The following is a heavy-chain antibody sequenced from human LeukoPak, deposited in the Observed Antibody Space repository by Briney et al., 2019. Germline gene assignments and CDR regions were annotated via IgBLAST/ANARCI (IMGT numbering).Heavy chain of an antibody. CDR2: ISSSGSTI. J-gene: IGHJ5*02. V-gene: IGHV3-48*03. Sequence: GGSLRLSCAASGFTFSSYEMNWVRQAPGKGLEWVSYISSSGSTIYYADSVKGQFTISRDNAKNSLYLQMNSLRAEDTAVYYCARMGWWRFGELSALNWFDPWGQGTLVTVSS. D-gene: IGHD3-10*01. CDR3: ARMGWWRFGELSALNWFDP. CDR1: GFTFSSYE.